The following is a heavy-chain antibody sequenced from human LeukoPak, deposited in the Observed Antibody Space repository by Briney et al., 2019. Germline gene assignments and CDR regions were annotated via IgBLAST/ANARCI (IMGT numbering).Heavy chain of an antibody. Sequence: PGGSLRLSCAASGFTFSSYWMSWVRQAPGKGLEWVANIKQDGSEKYYVDSVKGRFTISRDNAKNSLYLQMNSLRAEDTAVYYCARDQRDGEMATVQAPYYFDYWGQGTLVTVSS. CDR2: IKQDGSEK. V-gene: IGHV3-7*01. CDR1: GFTFSSYW. CDR3: ARDQRDGEMATVQAPYYFDY. J-gene: IGHJ4*02. D-gene: IGHD5-24*01.